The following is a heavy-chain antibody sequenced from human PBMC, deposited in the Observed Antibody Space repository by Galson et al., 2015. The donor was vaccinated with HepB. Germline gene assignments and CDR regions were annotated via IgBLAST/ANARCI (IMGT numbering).Heavy chain of an antibody. Sequence: SLRLSCAASGFTFSSYGMHWVRQAPGKGLEWVAVIWYDGSNKYYADSVKGRFTISRDNSKNTMYLQMNSLRAEDTAVYYCARDRRIAVAGTRFFFYYYDMDVWGQGTTVTVSS. CDR1: GFTFSSYG. CDR3: ARDRRIAVAGTRFFFYYYDMDV. J-gene: IGHJ6*02. V-gene: IGHV3-33*08. CDR2: IWYDGSNK. D-gene: IGHD6-19*01.